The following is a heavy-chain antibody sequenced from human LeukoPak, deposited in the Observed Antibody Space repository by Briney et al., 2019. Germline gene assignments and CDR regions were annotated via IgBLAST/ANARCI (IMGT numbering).Heavy chain of an antibody. D-gene: IGHD3-9*01. CDR1: GFTFSSYW. CDR3: ARDSNSYYDILTGQQIYYYYGMDV. Sequence: PGGSLRLSCAASGFTFSSYWMSWVRQAPGKGLEWVANIKQDGSEKYYVDSMKGRFAISRDNAKNSLYLQMNSLRAEDTAVYYCARDSNSYYDILTGQQIYYYYGMDVWGQGTTVTVSS. CDR2: IKQDGSEK. V-gene: IGHV3-7*04. J-gene: IGHJ6*02.